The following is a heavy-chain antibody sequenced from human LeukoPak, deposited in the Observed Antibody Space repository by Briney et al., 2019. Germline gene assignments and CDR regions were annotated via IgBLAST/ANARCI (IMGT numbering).Heavy chain of an antibody. D-gene: IGHD1-20*01. CDR3: AKEYNWNDVGWFDP. J-gene: IGHJ5*02. CDR1: DFTLTNAW. Sequence: GGSLRLSCAASDFTLTNAWVNWIRQAPGKGLEWVAVISYDGSNKYYADSVKGRFTISRDNSKNTLYLQINSLRAEDTAVYYCAKEYNWNDVGWFDPWGQGTLVTVSS. CDR2: ISYDGSNK. V-gene: IGHV3-30*18.